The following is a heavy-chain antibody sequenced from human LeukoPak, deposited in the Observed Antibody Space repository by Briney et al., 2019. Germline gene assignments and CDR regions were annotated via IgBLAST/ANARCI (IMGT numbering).Heavy chain of an antibody. CDR2: IYYSGST. CDR3: ARGFREATKLYYYYGMDV. Sequence: PSETLSLTCTVSGGSISGYYWIWIRQPPGKGLDWIGYIYYSGSTNYNPSLKSRVTISVDTSKNQFSLKLSSVTAADTAVYYCARGFREATKLYYYYGMDVWGQGTTVTVSS. D-gene: IGHD5-12*01. CDR1: GGSISGYY. V-gene: IGHV4-59*01. J-gene: IGHJ6*02.